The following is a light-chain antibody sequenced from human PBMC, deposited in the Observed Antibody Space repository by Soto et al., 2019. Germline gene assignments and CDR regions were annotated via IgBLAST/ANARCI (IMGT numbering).Light chain of an antibody. V-gene: IGKV3-15*01. Sequence: EIVMTQSPATLSVSPGERATLSCRASQSVSSNLAWYQQKPGQAPRLLIYGASTRATGIPARFSGSGSGTALTLTISSLQSEDVAVYYGQQYNNWPGTFGQGNKVELK. CDR1: QSVSSN. CDR3: QQYNNWPGT. CDR2: GAS. J-gene: IGKJ1*01.